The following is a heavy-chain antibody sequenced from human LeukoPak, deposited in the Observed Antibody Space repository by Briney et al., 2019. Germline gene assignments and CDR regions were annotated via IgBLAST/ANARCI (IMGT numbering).Heavy chain of an antibody. CDR1: GGSISSGSYY. V-gene: IGHV4-61*02. Sequence: PSETLSLTCTVSGGSISSGSYYWRWIRQPAGKGLEWIGRIYTSGSTNYNPSLKSRVTISVGTSKNQFSLKLSSVTAADTAVYYCASRGHWGQGTLVTVSS. CDR3: ASRGH. CDR2: IYTSGST. D-gene: IGHD5-24*01. J-gene: IGHJ4*02.